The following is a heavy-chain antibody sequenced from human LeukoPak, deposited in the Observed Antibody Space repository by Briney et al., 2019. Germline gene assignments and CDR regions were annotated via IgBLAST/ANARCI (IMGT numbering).Heavy chain of an antibody. Sequence: ASVKVSCKPSVCTFSNYAIIWVGPAPGQGLEWMGRINPILGIANYAQKFQGRVTITADKSTSTAYMELSSLRSEDTAVYYCAGLSNWNQRPDDHYWGQGTLVTVSS. J-gene: IGHJ4*02. CDR1: VCTFSNYA. CDR2: INPILGIA. V-gene: IGHV1-69*04. D-gene: IGHD1-20*01. CDR3: AGLSNWNQRPDDHY.